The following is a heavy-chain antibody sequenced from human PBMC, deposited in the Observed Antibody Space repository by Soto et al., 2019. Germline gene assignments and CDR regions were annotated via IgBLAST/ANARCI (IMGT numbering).Heavy chain of an antibody. J-gene: IGHJ4*02. CDR3: AKDKYVDRTVGAAPSFDH. CDR1: GFTFDDYD. CDR2: INWNSGSI. V-gene: IGHV3-9*01. D-gene: IGHD1-26*01. Sequence: EVQLVESGGGLVQPGRSLRLSCAASGFTFDDYDMHWVRQAPGKGLEWVSGINWNSGSIGYADSVKGRFTISRDNAKNALYLQMNSLSAEDTALYYCAKDKYVDRTVGAAPSFDHWGQGTLVTVSS.